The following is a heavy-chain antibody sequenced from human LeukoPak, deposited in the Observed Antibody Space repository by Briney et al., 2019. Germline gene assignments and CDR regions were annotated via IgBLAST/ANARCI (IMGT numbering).Heavy chain of an antibody. CDR1: GYTLTELS. CDR2: FYPEDGET. V-gene: IGHV1-24*01. D-gene: IGHD1-26*01. CDR3: ATVGGSYYGSHFDY. Sequence: ASVKVFCKVSGYTLTELSMHWVRQAPGKGLEWMGGFYPEDGETIYAQKFQGRVTMTEDTSTDTAYMELSSLRSEDTAVYYCATVGGSYYGSHFDYWGQGTLVTVSS. J-gene: IGHJ4*02.